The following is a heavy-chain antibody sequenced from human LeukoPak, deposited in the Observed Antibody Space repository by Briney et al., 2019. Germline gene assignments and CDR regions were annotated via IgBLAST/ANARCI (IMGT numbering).Heavy chain of an antibody. V-gene: IGHV3-30*18. J-gene: IGHJ6*02. D-gene: IGHD1-1*01. CDR3: AKGYDLYGMDV. CDR2: ISYDGSNK. Sequence: PGGSLRLSCAASGFTFRSYWMHWVRQAPGKGLEWVAVISYDGSNKYYADSVKGRFTISRDNSKNTLYLQMNSLRAEDTAVYYCAKGYDLYGMDVWGQGTTVTVSS. CDR1: GFTFRSYW.